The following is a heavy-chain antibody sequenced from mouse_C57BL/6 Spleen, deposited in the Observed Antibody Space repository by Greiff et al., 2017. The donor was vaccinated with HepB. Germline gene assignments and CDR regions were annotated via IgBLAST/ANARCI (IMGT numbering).Heavy chain of an antibody. CDR2: ISYDGSN. D-gene: IGHD1-1*01. Sequence: EVKLVESGPGLVKPSQSLSLTCSVTGYSITSGYYWNWIRQFPGNKLEWMGYISYDGSNNYNPSLKNRISITRDTSKNQFFLKLNSVTTEDTATYYCARRFGSRPYYFDYWGQGTTLTVSS. CDR3: ARRFGSRPYYFDY. V-gene: IGHV3-6*01. CDR1: GYSITSGYY. J-gene: IGHJ2*01.